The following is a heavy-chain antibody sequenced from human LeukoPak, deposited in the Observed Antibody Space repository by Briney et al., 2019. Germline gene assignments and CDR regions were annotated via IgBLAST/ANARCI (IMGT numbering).Heavy chain of an antibody. CDR2: IYYSGST. D-gene: IGHD1-1*01. Sequence: PSETLSLTCTVSGGSISSYYWSWIRQPPGKGLEWIGYIYYSGSTNYNPSLKSRVTISVDTSKNQFSLKLSSVTAADTAVYYCARAEPQPRVRTYYYGMDVWGQGTTVTVSS. CDR3: ARAEPQPRVRTYYYGMDV. J-gene: IGHJ6*02. CDR1: GGSISSYY. V-gene: IGHV4-59*01.